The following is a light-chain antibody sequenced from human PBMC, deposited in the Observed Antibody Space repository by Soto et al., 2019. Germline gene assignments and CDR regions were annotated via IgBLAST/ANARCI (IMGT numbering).Light chain of an antibody. CDR1: SSNVGGYT. CDR3: AAWDDSLNGVV. Sequence: QAVVTQPPSASGTPGQRVTISCSGSSSNVGGYTVYWYQQLPGTAPKVLIYSGNRRPSGVPARFSGSKSGTSASLAISGLQSEDEADYYCAAWDDSLNGVVFGGGTKLTVL. V-gene: IGLV1-44*01. J-gene: IGLJ2*01. CDR2: SGN.